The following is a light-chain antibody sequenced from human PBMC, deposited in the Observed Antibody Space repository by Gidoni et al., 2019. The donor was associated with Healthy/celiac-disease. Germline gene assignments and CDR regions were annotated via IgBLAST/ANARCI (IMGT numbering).Light chain of an antibody. CDR1: QSLQHSNGYNY. CDR3: MQARQTPFT. CDR2: LGS. J-gene: IGKJ3*01. Sequence: DIVMTQSTLSLHLTSVERASISCRSSQSLQHSNGYNYLDWYLQKPGQSPQLLIYLGSTRASGVPDRFSGSGSGTDFTLKISRVEAEDVWVYYCMQARQTPFTFGPGTKVEIK. V-gene: IGKV2-28*01.